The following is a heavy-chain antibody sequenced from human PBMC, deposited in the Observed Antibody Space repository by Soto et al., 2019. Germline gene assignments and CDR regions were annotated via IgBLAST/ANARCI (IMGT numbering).Heavy chain of an antibody. Sequence: PGGSLRLSCAASGFTFSTYAMSWVRQAPGKGLEWVSSLSGSGGSTYYAGSVKGRFTISRDNSKNTLYLQMNSLGAEDTAVYYSAKEGLQCLYYFDYWGQGALVTVSS. CDR2: LSGSGGST. V-gene: IGHV3-23*01. D-gene: IGHD4-4*01. CDR3: AKEGLQCLYYFDY. J-gene: IGHJ4*02. CDR1: GFTFSTYA.